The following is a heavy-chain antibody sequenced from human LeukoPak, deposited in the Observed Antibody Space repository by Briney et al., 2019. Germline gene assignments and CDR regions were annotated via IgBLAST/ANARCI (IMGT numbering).Heavy chain of an antibody. CDR3: ARGPFYTDYYFDY. Sequence: GGSLRLSCAASGFTFRSYEMNWVRQSAGKGLEWVSHISNSGSTIYYADSVQGRFTISRDNAKNSLSLQMDSLRVEDTAVYYCARGPFYTDYYFDYWGQGTLVTVSS. CDR2: ISNSGSTI. CDR1: GFTFRSYE. V-gene: IGHV3-48*03. D-gene: IGHD2/OR15-2a*01. J-gene: IGHJ4*02.